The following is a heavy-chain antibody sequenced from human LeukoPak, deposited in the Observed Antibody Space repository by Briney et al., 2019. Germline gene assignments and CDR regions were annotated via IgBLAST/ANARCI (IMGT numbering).Heavy chain of an antibody. Sequence: GRSLRLSCGSPGLTFSRYGLHWARQAPGKGLEWVAVIWSDGTNQYYGDSVKGRFTISRDDSGNTVYLQMNSLRPEDTGVYYCARDAQRGFDYSNSLEYWGQGTPVTVST. CDR1: GLTFSRYG. V-gene: IGHV3-33*01. CDR3: ARDAQRGFDYSNSLEY. CDR2: IWSDGTNQ. D-gene: IGHD4-11*01. J-gene: IGHJ4*02.